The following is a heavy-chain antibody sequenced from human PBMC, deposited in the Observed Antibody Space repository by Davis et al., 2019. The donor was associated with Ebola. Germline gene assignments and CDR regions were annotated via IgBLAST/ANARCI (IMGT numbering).Heavy chain of an antibody. CDR3: ARERCSGGSCYFGQYGMDV. CDR1: GFTFSNYN. V-gene: IGHV3-21*01. D-gene: IGHD2-15*01. CDR2: ISSSGTYR. Sequence: GESLKISCAASGFTFSNYNINWVRQAPGKGLEWVSSISSSGTYREYADSVKGRFTISRDNAKNSLYLQMNSLRDDDTAVYYCARERCSGGSCYFGQYGMDVWGQGTTVAVSS. J-gene: IGHJ6*02.